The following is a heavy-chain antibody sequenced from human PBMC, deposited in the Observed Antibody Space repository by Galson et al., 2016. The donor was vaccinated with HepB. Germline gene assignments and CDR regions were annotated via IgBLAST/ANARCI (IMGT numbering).Heavy chain of an antibody. Sequence: SVKVSCKASGGSSSTYGISWVRQAPGQGLEWMGGIIPTFRTPNYAQKLQGRVTITADESTSTVYMELNSLRSDDTAVYYCAKGLLGVSGAFDVWGQGTMVTVS. J-gene: IGHJ3*01. CDR3: AKGLLGVSGAFDV. V-gene: IGHV1-69*13. CDR2: IIPTFRTP. D-gene: IGHD1-26*01. CDR1: GGSSSTYG.